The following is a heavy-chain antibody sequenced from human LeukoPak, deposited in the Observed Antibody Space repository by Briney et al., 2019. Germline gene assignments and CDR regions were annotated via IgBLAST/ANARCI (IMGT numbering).Heavy chain of an antibody. V-gene: IGHV1-18*01. Sequence: ASVKVSCKASGYTFTSYGISWVRQAPGQGLEWMGWISAYNGNTNCAQKLQGRVTMTTDTSTSTAYMELRSLRSDDTAVYYCARESYYDILTGYYRWFDYWGQGTLVTVSS. CDR2: ISAYNGNT. CDR3: ARESYYDILTGYYRWFDY. CDR1: GYTFTSYG. J-gene: IGHJ4*02. D-gene: IGHD3-9*01.